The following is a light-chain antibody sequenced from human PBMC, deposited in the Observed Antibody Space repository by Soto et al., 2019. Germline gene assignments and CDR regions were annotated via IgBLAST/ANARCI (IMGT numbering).Light chain of an antibody. CDR2: QIT. CDR3: NSYSSTSFYV. V-gene: IGLV2-14*01. CDR1: GSDIATFNY. J-gene: IGLJ1*01. Sequence: QSVLAQPASMSGSPGQSITISCTGSGSDIATFNYVSWYQQYPGKAPKLLIYQITRRASGVSHRFSGSKSGNTAALTISGLQPEDEAEYYCNSYSSTSFYVFGTGSQVPVL.